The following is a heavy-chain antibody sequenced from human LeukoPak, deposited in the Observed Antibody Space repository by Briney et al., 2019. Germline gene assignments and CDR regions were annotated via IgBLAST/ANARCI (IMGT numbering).Heavy chain of an antibody. J-gene: IGHJ4*02. D-gene: IGHD6-6*01. Sequence: GGSLRLSCAASGFTFSSYWMSWVRQPPGKGLEWVANIKQDGSEKDYVDSLKGRFTISRDNGKNSVYLQINSLRAEDTAVYYCARIGYSSSSFDYWGQGTLVTVSS. CDR2: IKQDGSEK. CDR3: ARIGYSSSSFDY. CDR1: GFTFSSYW. V-gene: IGHV3-7*01.